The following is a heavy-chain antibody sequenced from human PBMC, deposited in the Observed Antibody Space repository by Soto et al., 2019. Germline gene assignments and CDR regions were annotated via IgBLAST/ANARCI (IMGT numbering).Heavy chain of an antibody. CDR1: GFTFSNYA. CDR3: AKVYGLELQPDYYYYGMDV. D-gene: IGHD1-7*01. V-gene: IGHV3-23*01. Sequence: PGGSLRLSCAASGFTFSNYAMSWVRQAPWKGLEWVSAISGSGGSTYYADSVKGRFTISRDNSKNTLYLQMNSLRAEDTAIYYCAKVYGLELQPDYYYYGMDVWGQGTTVTVSS. CDR2: ISGSGGST. J-gene: IGHJ6*02.